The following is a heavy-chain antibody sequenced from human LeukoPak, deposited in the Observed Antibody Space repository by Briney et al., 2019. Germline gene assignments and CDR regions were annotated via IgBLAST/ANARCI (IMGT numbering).Heavy chain of an antibody. J-gene: IGHJ4*02. CDR1: GYTFTGYY. CDR3: ARGMVTHSPPMYNDY. V-gene: IGHV1-2*06. D-gene: IGHD2-21*02. Sequence: ASVKVSCKASGYTFTGYYMHWVRQAPGQGLEWMGRINPNSGGTNYAQKFQGRVTMTRDTSISTAYMELSRLRSDGTAVYYCARGMVTHSPPMYNDYWGQGTLDTVSS. CDR2: INPNSGGT.